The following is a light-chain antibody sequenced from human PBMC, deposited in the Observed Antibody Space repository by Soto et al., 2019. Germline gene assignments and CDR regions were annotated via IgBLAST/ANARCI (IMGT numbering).Light chain of an antibody. Sequence: EIVLTQSPDTLSVSPGERATLFCRASQSISRTLAWYQQKSGQPPRLLIYDAYTRATGFPARFSGSGSGTEFTLTISSLQSEDFAVYYCQQYNNWPLTFGGGTTVEIK. J-gene: IGKJ4*01. V-gene: IGKV3D-15*01. CDR2: DAY. CDR1: QSISRT. CDR3: QQYNNWPLT.